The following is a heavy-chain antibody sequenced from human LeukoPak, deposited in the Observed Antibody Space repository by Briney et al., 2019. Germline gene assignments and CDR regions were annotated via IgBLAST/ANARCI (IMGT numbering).Heavy chain of an antibody. CDR1: GYTFTSYG. CDR3: ARDVSGPNEYLGWGRLHDKFDY. CDR2: ISAYNGNT. V-gene: IGHV1-18*01. D-gene: IGHD5-12*01. J-gene: IGHJ4*02. Sequence: GASVKVSCKASGYTFTSYGISWVRQAPGQGLEWMGWISAYNGNTNYAQKLQGRVTMTTDTSTSTAYMELRSLRSDDTAVYYCARDVSGPNEYLGWGRLHDKFDYWGQGTLVTVSS.